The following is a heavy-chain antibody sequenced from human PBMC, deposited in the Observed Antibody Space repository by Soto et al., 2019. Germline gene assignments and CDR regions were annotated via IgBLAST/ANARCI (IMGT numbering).Heavy chain of an antibody. CDR1: GFNFSTDD. CDR2: ISTGGYST. Sequence: PVGYLILSWAVSGFNFSTDDMSWVRQAPGKGLEWVSAISTGGYSTYYVESVPGRFTISRDNSKNTLYLQMSSLRAEDTAVYYSAKVRSPRPSYYYPINVWGQGTGVTVSS. CDR3: AKVRSPRPSYYYPINV. V-gene: IGHV3-23*01. J-gene: IGHJ6*02. D-gene: IGHD2-15*01.